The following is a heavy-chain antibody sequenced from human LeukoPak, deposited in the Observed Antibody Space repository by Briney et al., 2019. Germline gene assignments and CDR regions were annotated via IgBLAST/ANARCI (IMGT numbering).Heavy chain of an antibody. CDR1: GFTLGNYC. D-gene: IGHD3-22*01. J-gene: IGHJ4*02. CDR3: ARLSLEGEESSVYRSFDY. V-gene: IGHV3-7*05. CDR2: INQVGSEK. Sequence: PGGSLRLSCAASGFTLGNYCMAWVRQAPRKGLEWVANINQVGSEKNYVDSVKGRFIISRDNAQSSLFLQMNSLRAEDTAIYYCARLSLEGEESSVYRSFDYWGQGTLVTVSS.